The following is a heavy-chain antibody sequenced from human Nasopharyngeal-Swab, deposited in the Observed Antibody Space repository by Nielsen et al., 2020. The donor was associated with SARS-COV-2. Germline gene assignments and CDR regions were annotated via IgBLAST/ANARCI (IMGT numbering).Heavy chain of an antibody. V-gene: IGHV3-23*01. CDR2: ISGSGGST. CDR1: GFTFSNYA. J-gene: IGHJ4*02. Sequence: GESLKISCAASGFTFSNYAMSWVRQAPGKGLEWVSAISGSGGSTYYADSVKGRFTISRDNSKNTLYLQMNSLRAEDTAVYYCAKFDTSSWFDYWGQGTLVTVSS. CDR3: AKFDTSSWFDY. D-gene: IGHD6-13*01.